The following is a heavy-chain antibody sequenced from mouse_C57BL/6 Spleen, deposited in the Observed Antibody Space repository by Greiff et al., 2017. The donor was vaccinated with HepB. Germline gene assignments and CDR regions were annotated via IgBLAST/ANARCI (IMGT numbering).Heavy chain of an antibody. CDR1: GFTFSDYG. J-gene: IGHJ1*03. D-gene: IGHD1-1*01. CDR2: ISSGSSTI. CDR3: ARGTTVVAIYWYFDV. Sequence: DVHLVESGGGLVKPGGSLKLSCAASGFTFSDYGMHWVRQAPEKGLEWVAYISSGSSTIYYADTVKGRFTISRDNAKNTLFLQMTSLRSEDTAMYYCARGTTVVAIYWYFDVWGTGTTVTVSS. V-gene: IGHV5-17*01.